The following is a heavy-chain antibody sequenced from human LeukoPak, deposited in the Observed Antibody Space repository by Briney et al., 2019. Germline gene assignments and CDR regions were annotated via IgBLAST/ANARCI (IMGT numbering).Heavy chain of an antibody. D-gene: IGHD3-10*01. V-gene: IGHV1-2*02. CDR1: GYTFTGYY. J-gene: IGHJ4*02. Sequence: ASVKVSCKASGYTFTGYYMHWVRQAPRQGLEWMGWINPNSGGTNYAQKFQGRVTMTRDTSISTAYMELSRLRSDDTAVYYCARDDGSGSYLFDYWGQGTLVTVSS. CDR3: ARDDGSGSYLFDY. CDR2: INPNSGGT.